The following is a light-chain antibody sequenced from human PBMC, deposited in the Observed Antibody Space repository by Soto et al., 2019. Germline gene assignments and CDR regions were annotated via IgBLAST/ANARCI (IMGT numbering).Light chain of an antibody. CDR3: QQYESSPYT. J-gene: IGKJ2*01. CDR2: GAS. CDR1: QSVRSSY. Sequence: EIVLTQSPGTLSLSPGERATLSCRASQSVRSSYLAWYHQKPGQPPRLLIFGASTRATGIPDRFSGSESGTDFTLTISRLEPEEFAVYYCQQYESSPYTFGQGTRLEIK. V-gene: IGKV3-20*01.